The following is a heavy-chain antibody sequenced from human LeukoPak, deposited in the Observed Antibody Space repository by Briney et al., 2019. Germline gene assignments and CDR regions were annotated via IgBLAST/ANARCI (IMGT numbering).Heavy chain of an antibody. V-gene: IGHV3-30*04. D-gene: IGHD2-2*01. Sequence: GGSLRLSCAASGFTFSSYAMHWVRQAPGKGLEWVAVISYDGNNKYYADSAKGRFTISRDNSKNTLYLQMNSLRTEDTAVYYCARGAPAADYWGQGTLVTVSS. CDR3: ARGAPAADY. J-gene: IGHJ4*02. CDR1: GFTFSSYA. CDR2: ISYDGNNK.